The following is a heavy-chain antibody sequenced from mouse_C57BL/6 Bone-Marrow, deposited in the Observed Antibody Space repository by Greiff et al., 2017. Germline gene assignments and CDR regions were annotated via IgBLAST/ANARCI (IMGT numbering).Heavy chain of an antibody. D-gene: IGHD2-5*01. CDR1: GFNIKADY. J-gene: IGHJ2*01. Sequence: EVQLVESGAELVRPGASVKLSCTASGFNIKADYIHWVKQRPEQGLEWIGWIDPEIGDTEYASKFQSKATITSDTSSNPAYLQLSSLTSEDTAVYYCSSFDSNYFDFWGQGTPLTVAS. V-gene: IGHV14-4*01. CDR2: IDPEIGDT. CDR3: SSFDSNYFDF.